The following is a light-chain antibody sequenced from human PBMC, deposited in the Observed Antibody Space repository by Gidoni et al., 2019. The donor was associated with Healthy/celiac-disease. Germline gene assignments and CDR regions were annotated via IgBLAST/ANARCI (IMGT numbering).Light chain of an antibody. CDR1: SLRSYY. CDR2: GKN. V-gene: IGLV3-19*01. Sequence: SSELTQDPAMSVALGQTVRITCKGDSLRSYYASWYQQKPGQAPVLVIYGKNNRPSGIPDRFSGASSGNTASVTITGAQAEDEADYYCNSRDSSGNQWVFGGGTKLTGL. CDR3: NSRDSSGNQWV. J-gene: IGLJ3*02.